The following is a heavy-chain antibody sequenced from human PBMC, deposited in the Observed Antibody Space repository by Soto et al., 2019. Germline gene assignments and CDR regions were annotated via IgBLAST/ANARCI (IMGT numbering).Heavy chain of an antibody. CDR2: ISGSGGTK. CDR3: AKDTRLRVGDLSFDAFDS. V-gene: IGHV3-23*01. Sequence: EVQLLESGGGLVQPGGSLRLSCAASGFIFSSYGMSWVRQAPGKGPAWVSGISGSGGTKYYADSVKGRFTISRDNSKNILYLQMNSLRAEDTAIYYCAKDTRLRVGDLSFDAFDSWGQGTLVTVSS. J-gene: IGHJ4*02. D-gene: IGHD3-16*02. CDR1: GFIFSSYG.